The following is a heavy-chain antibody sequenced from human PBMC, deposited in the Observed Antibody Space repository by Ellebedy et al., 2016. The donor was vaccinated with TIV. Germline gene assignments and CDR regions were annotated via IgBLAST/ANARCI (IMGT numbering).Heavy chain of an antibody. D-gene: IGHD5-12*01. CDR2: TDPSGGST. V-gene: IGHV1-46*01. CDR1: AYTFSSNY. CDR3: ARRSSAYALDY. Sequence: AASVKVSCNASAYTFSSNYMHWVRQPPGQGLEWMGITDPSGGSTNYAQKFQGRVTMTRDTSTSTVYMELSSLRSEDTAVYYCARRSSAYALDYWGQGTLVTVSS. J-gene: IGHJ4*02.